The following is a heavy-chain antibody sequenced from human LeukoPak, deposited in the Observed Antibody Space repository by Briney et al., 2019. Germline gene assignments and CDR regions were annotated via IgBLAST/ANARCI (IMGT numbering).Heavy chain of an antibody. J-gene: IGHJ4*02. Sequence: PGGSLRLSCAASGVTFSSYWMSWVRQAPGKGLEWVASIKQDGSEKYYVDSVKGRFTISRDNAKKSMFLRMNSLRAEDTAVYYCARDLWGYDFWSGYYTGIYWGQGILVTVSS. CDR2: IKQDGSEK. CDR1: GVTFSSYW. D-gene: IGHD3-3*01. CDR3: ARDLWGYDFWSGYYTGIY. V-gene: IGHV3-7*01.